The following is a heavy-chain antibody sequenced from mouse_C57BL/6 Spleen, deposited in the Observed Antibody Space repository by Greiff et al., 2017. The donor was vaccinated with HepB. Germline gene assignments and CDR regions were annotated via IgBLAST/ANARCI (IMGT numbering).Heavy chain of an antibody. D-gene: IGHD1-1*01. CDR2: IDPSDSYT. CDR1: GYTFTSYW. J-gene: IGHJ4*01. CDR3: HYYYGRNYYAMDY. Sequence: VQLQQPGAELVKPGASVKLSCKASGYTFTSYWMQWVKQRPGQGLEWIGEIDPSDSYTNYNQKFKGKATLTVDTSSSTAYMQLSSLTSEDSAVYYCHYYYGRNYYAMDYWGQGTSVTVSS. V-gene: IGHV1-50*01.